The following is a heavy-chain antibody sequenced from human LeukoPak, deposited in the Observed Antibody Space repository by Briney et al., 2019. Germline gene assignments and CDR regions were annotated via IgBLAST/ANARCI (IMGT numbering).Heavy chain of an antibody. V-gene: IGHV5-51*01. CDR2: IYPGDSDT. D-gene: IGHD2-15*01. CDR1: GYSFTSYW. CDR3: ASLSEYCSGGSCYSGEGAFDY. Sequence: GESLKISCKGSGYSFTSYWIGWVRQMPGKGLQWMGIIYPGDSDTRYSPSFQGQDTISADKSISTAYLQWSSLKASDTAMYYCASLSEYCSGGSCYSGEGAFDYWGQGTLVTVSS. J-gene: IGHJ4*02.